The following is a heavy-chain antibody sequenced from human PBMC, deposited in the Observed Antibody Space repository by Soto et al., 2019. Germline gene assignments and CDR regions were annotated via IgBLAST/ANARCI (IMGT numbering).Heavy chain of an antibody. CDR2: ITGSGGST. J-gene: IGHJ4*02. V-gene: IGHV3-23*01. Sequence: EVQLLESGGDLVQPGGSLRLSCAGSGFTFSSYAMAWVRQAPGKGLEWLSAITGSGGSTSYADSVRGRFTISRDNSKNTLYLQMHSLRAEDTAVYYCAKDRARHFDFDYWGQGNLVNVSS. CDR3: AKDRARHFDFDY. CDR1: GFTFSSYA.